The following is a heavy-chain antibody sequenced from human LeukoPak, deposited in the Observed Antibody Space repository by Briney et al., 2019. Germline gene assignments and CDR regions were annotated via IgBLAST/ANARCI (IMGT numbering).Heavy chain of an antibody. D-gene: IGHD6-13*01. V-gene: IGHV1-3*01. CDR1: GYTFTSYA. Sequence: ASVKVSCKASGYTFTSYAMHWVRQAPGQRLEWMGWINAGNGNTKYSQKFQGRVTITRDTSASTAYMELSSLRSEDTAVYYCARDLIATYSSSWYGGDAFDIWGQGTTVTVSS. CDR2: INAGNGNT. CDR3: ARDLIATYSSSWYGGDAFDI. J-gene: IGHJ3*02.